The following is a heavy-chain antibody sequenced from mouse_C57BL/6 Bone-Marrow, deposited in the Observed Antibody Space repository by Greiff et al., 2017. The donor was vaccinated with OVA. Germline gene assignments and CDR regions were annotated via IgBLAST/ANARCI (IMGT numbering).Heavy chain of an antibody. CDR2: IYPGSGST. J-gene: IGHJ4*01. V-gene: IGHV1-55*01. CDR3: ARDYYGSKDYYAIDY. D-gene: IGHD1-1*01. CDR1: GYTFTSYW. Sequence: QVQLQQPGAELVKPGASVKMSCKASGYTFTSYWITWVKQRPGQGLEWIGDIYPGSGSTNYNEKFKSKATLTVDTSSSTAYMQLSSLTSEDSAVYYCARDYYGSKDYYAIDYWGQGTSVTVSS.